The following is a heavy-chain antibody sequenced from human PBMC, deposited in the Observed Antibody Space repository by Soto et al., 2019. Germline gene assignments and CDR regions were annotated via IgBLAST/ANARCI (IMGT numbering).Heavy chain of an antibody. D-gene: IGHD3-10*01. V-gene: IGHV3-7*05. J-gene: IGHJ4*02. CDR2: IKQDGSEK. Sequence: GGSLRLSCAASGFTFSSYWMSWVRQAPGKALEWVANIKQDGSEKYYVDSVKGRFTISRDNAKNSLYLQMNSLRAEDTAVYYCATPGEYYYGSGSYYGNYWGQGTLVTVSS. CDR3: ATPGEYYYGSGSYYGNY. CDR1: GFTFSSYW.